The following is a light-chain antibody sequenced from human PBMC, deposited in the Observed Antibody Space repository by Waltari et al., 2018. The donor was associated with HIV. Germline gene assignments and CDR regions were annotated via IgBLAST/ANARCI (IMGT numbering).Light chain of an antibody. CDR3: SSYTSIAIYV. CDR2: HVN. J-gene: IGLJ1*01. Sequence: SVSGSPGQSITISCSGTSGDVGTYDYVSWYQQHPGKAPKLLIHHVNNRPSGVSDRFSGSKSGNTASLTISGLQADDEADYYCSSYTSIAIYVFGTGTRVTVL. V-gene: IGLV2-14*03. CDR1: SGDVGTYDY.